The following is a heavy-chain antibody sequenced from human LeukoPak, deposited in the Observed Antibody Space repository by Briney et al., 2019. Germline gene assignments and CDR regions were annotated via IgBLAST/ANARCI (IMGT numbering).Heavy chain of an antibody. Sequence: SETLSLTCTVSGGSISSGGYYWSWIRQHPGKGLEWIGYIYYSGSTYYNPSLKSRVTISVDTSKNQFSLKLSSATAADTAVYYCATLLLWFGELYFDYWGQGTLVTVSS. V-gene: IGHV4-31*03. CDR2: IYYSGST. CDR1: GGSISSGGYY. J-gene: IGHJ4*02. D-gene: IGHD3-10*01. CDR3: ATLLLWFGELYFDY.